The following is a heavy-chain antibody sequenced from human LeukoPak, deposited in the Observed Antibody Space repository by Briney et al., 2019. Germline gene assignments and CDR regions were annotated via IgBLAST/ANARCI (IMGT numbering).Heavy chain of an antibody. V-gene: IGHV3-21*01. J-gene: IGHJ6*03. CDR2: ISSSSSSYI. CDR3: AREEGDILTGYLYYMDV. CDR1: GFTFSSYS. Sequence: GGSLRLSCAASGFTFSSYSMNWVRQAPGKGLEWVSSISSSSSSYIYYADSVKGRFTISRDNAKNSLYLQMNSLRAEDTAVYYCAREEGDILTGYLYYMDVWGKGTTVTISS. D-gene: IGHD3-9*01.